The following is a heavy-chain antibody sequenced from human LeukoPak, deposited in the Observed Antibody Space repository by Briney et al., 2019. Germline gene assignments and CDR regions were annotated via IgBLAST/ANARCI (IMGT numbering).Heavy chain of an antibody. Sequence: SETLSLTCTVSGGPISGSNYYWGWIRQPPGKGLEWIGSIYYSGSTYYNPSLKSRVTISVDTSKSQFSLKLSSVTAADTAVYYCAGPGWDLDYWGQGALVTVSS. V-gene: IGHV4-39*01. CDR1: GGPISGSNYY. J-gene: IGHJ4*02. D-gene: IGHD6-19*01. CDR3: AGPGWDLDY. CDR2: IYYSGST.